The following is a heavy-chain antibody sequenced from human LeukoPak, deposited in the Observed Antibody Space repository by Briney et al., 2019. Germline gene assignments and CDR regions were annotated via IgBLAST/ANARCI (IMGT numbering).Heavy chain of an antibody. D-gene: IGHD4-23*01. V-gene: IGHV1-69*05. CDR3: AREGYVTRYNTHWFDP. Sequence: SVKVSCKVSGGTFSSYAISWVRQAPGQGLEWMGRIIPIFGTANYAQKFQGRVTITTDESTSTAYMELSSLRSEDTAVYYCAREGYVTRYNTHWFDPWGQGTLVTVSS. CDR2: IIPIFGTA. J-gene: IGHJ5*02. CDR1: GGTFSSYA.